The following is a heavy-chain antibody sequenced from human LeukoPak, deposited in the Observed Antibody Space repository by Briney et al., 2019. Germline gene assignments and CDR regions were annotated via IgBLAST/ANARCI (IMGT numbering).Heavy chain of an antibody. CDR1: GFTFSSYG. Sequence: GGSLRLSCAASGFTFSSYGMHWVRQAPGEGLEWVAVIWYDGSNKYYADSVKGRFTISRDNSKNTLYLQMNSLRAEDTAVYYCARDGSLEYYFDYWGQGTLVTVSS. J-gene: IGHJ4*02. CDR3: ARDGSLEYYFDY. CDR2: IWYDGSNK. D-gene: IGHD2-2*03. V-gene: IGHV3-33*01.